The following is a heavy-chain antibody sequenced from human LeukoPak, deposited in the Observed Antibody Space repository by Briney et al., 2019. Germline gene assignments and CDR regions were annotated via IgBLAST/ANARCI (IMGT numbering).Heavy chain of an antibody. CDR1: GGSISNTNW. V-gene: IGHV4-4*02. CDR3: ARDHFPDLRTTGGFHI. J-gene: IGHJ3*02. Sequence: SETLSLTCGVSGGSISNTNWWSWVRQPPGQGLEWIGEISLSGLTNYNPSLKSRVTMSVDTSKNRFSLRLSSVTAADTAVYYWARDHFPDLRTTGGFHIWGQGRMVTVTS. CDR2: ISLSGLT. D-gene: IGHD1-14*01.